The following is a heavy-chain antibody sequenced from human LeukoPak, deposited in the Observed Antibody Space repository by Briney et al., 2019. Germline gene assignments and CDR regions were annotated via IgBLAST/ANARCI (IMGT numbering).Heavy chain of an antibody. Sequence: TGGSLRLSCAASGFTFSSYEMNWVRQAPGKGLEWVSYISSSGYTIHYADSVKGRFTISRDNAKNSLYLQMNSLRAEDTAVYYCARDSAVAGEAFDVWGQGTEVTVSS. CDR1: GFTFSSYE. D-gene: IGHD3-10*01. CDR2: ISSSGYTI. J-gene: IGHJ3*01. CDR3: ARDSAVAGEAFDV. V-gene: IGHV3-48*03.